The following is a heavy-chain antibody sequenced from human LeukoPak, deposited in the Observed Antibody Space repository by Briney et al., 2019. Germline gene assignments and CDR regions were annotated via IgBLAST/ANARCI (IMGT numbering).Heavy chain of an antibody. CDR1: GGSISSYY. D-gene: IGHD3-3*01. CDR2: IYYSGST. Sequence: PSETLSLTCTVSGGSISSYYWSWIRQPPGKGLEWIGYIYYSGSTNYNPSLKSRVTISVDTSKNQSSLKLSSVTAADTAVYYCARDQSDDAFDIWGQGTMVTVPS. V-gene: IGHV4-59*01. CDR3: ARDQSDDAFDI. J-gene: IGHJ3*02.